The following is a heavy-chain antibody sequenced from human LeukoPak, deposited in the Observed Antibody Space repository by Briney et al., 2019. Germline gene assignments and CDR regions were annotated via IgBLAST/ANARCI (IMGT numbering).Heavy chain of an antibody. CDR1: GFTFSSYG. CDR3: AKDRSYGYPAHYYYGMDV. Sequence: GGSLRLSCAASGFTFSSYGMYWVRQAPGKGLEWVAVISYDGSNKYYADSVKGRFTISRDNSKNTLYLQMNSLRAEDTAAYYCAKDRSYGYPAHYYYGMDVWGQGTTVTVSS. J-gene: IGHJ6*02. V-gene: IGHV3-30*18. CDR2: ISYDGSNK. D-gene: IGHD5-18*01.